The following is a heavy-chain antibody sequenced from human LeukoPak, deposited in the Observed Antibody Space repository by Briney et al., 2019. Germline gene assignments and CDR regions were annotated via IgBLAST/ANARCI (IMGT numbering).Heavy chain of an antibody. Sequence: GGPLRLSCAASGFTFSSYWMHWVRQAPGKGLVWVSRINSDGSSTSYADFVKGRFTISRDNAKNTLYLQMNSLRAEDTAVYYCARVPERYYFDYWGQGTLVTVSS. CDR1: GFTFSSYW. J-gene: IGHJ4*02. V-gene: IGHV3-74*01. CDR2: INSDGSST. CDR3: ARVPERYYFDY.